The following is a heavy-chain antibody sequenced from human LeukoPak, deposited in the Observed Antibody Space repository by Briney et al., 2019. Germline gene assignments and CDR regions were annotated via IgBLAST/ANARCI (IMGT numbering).Heavy chain of an antibody. Sequence: GGSLRLSCAGSEFTVSSNYMSWVRQAPEKGLEWVSVIYTGGNTYYADSVKGRFTISRDNSKNTLYLQMNSLRAKDTAVYYCARGLIYSPNWFDPWGQGTLVTVSS. J-gene: IGHJ5*02. D-gene: IGHD4-11*01. CDR2: IYTGGNT. CDR3: ARGLIYSPNWFDP. CDR1: EFTVSSNY. V-gene: IGHV3-66*01.